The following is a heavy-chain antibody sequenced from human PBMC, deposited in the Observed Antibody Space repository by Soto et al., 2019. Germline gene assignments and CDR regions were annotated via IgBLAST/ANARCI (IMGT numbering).Heavy chain of an antibody. CDR1: GGSISSCGYS. J-gene: IGHJ5*02. D-gene: IGHD2-2*01. Sequence: TLSLTCAVSGGSISSCGYSWSWIRQPPGKGLEWIRYIYHSGSTYYNPSLKSRVTISVDRSKNQFSLKLSSVTAADTAGYYCARVPDRWGQGTLVTVSS. CDR2: IYHSGST. V-gene: IGHV4-30-2*01. CDR3: ARVPDR.